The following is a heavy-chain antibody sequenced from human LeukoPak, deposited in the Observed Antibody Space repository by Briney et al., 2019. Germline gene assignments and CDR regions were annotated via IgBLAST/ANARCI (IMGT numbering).Heavy chain of an antibody. D-gene: IGHD4-17*01. V-gene: IGHV1-2*02. J-gene: IGHJ4*02. CDR3: ARDRYGDYEGYFDY. CDR2: INPNGGGT. CDR1: GYTFTGYY. Sequence: ASVKVSCKASGYTFTGYYIHWVRQAPGQGLEWMGWINPNGGGTNYAQKFQSRVTMTRDTSISTAYMELSRLRSDDTAVYYCARDRYGDYEGYFDYWGQGTLVTVSS.